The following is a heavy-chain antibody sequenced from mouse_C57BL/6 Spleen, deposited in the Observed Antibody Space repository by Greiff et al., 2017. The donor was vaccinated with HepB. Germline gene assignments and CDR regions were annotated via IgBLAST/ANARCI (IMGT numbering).Heavy chain of an antibody. V-gene: IGHV1-54*01. CDR3: AREENGSSYFDY. D-gene: IGHD1-1*01. J-gene: IGHJ2*01. CDR2: INPGSGGT. CDR1: GYAFTNYL. Sequence: VQLQQSGAELVRPGTSVKVSCKASGYAFTNYLIEWVKQRPGQGLEWIGVINPGSGGTNYNEKFKGKATLTADKSSSTAYMQLSSLTSEDSAVYFCAREENGSSYFDYWGQGTTLTVSS.